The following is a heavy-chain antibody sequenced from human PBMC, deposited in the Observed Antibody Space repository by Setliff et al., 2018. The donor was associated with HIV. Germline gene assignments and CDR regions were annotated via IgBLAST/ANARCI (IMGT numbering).Heavy chain of an antibody. J-gene: IGHJ1*01. CDR1: GDTLTKLS. V-gene: IGHV1-24*01. CDR2: FDPGEGET. CDR3: AIVKPYYDFWSGSHIGGYFQH. D-gene: IGHD3-3*01. Sequence: ASVKVSCKVSGDTLTKLSMHWVRQAPGKGLEWMGGFDPGEGETIYAQEFQGRVTMTDDTSPDTAYMELSSLRSEDTAIYYCAIVKPYYDFWSGSHIGGYFQHWGQGTLVTVSS.